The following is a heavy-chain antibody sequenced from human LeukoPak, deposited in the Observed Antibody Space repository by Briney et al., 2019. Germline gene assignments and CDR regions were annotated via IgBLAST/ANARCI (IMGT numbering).Heavy chain of an antibody. CDR1: GDSISSYY. CDR3: ARESVGEDAFDI. J-gene: IGHJ3*02. D-gene: IGHD1-26*01. V-gene: IGHV4-59*01. Sequence: KASETLSLTCTVSGDSISSYYWSWIRQPPGRGLEWIGYIYYSGSTNYNPSLKSQVTISVDMSKNYFSVKLSSVTAADTALYYCARESVGEDAFDIWGQGTMVTVSS. CDR2: IYYSGST.